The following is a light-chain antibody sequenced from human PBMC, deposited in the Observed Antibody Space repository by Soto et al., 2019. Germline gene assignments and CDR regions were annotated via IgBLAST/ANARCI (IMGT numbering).Light chain of an antibody. CDR1: QDINSW. J-gene: IGKJ4*01. V-gene: IGKV1-12*01. CDR3: QQSKSFPLT. CDR2: IAS. Sequence: DIQMPQSPSSVSASVGDRVTITCRASQDINSWLTWYQQKPGKAPKVLIYIASRLQPGVPSRFSGRGSGTDFSLTISNLQPEDFATYFCQQSKSFPLTFGGGTKVEIK.